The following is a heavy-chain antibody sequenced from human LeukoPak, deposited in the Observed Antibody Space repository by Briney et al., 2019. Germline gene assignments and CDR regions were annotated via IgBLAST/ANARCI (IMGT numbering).Heavy chain of an antibody. CDR3: ARKPKTPLPQHSSGWRRAFDI. J-gene: IGHJ3*02. Sequence: GASVKVSCKASGYTFTSYGISWVRQAPGQGLEWMGWISAYNGNTNYAQKLQGRVTMTTDTSTSTAYMELRSLRSDDTAVYYCARKPKTPLPQHSSGWRRAFDIWGQGTMVTVSS. CDR1: GYTFTSYG. D-gene: IGHD3-22*01. CDR2: ISAYNGNT. V-gene: IGHV1-18*01.